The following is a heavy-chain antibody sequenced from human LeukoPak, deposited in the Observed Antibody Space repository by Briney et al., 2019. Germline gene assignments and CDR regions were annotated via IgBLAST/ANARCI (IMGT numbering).Heavy chain of an antibody. CDR2: MYHSGST. CDR1: GVSISSGGWY. D-gene: IGHD3-10*01. CDR3: ARVTMVRGVSPGS. J-gene: IGHJ5*02. Sequence: PSETLSLTCTVSGVSISSGGWYWSWIRQPPGKGLEWIGYMYHSGSTYYNASLKSRVTISIDRSKNQFSLKLTSVTAADTAVYYCARVTMVRGVSPGSWGQGTLVTVSS. V-gene: IGHV4-30-2*01.